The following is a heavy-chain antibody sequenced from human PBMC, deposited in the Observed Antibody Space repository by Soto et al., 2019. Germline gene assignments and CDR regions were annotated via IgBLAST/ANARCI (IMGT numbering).Heavy chain of an antibody. V-gene: IGHV1-18*01. Sequence: QVHLVQSGAEVKKPGASVKVSCKGSGYAFTTYGITWVRQAPGQGLEWMGWISAHNGNTNYAQKLQGRVTVTRDTSTRTAYMELRSLRSDGTAVYYCARGRYGEYWGQGALVTVSS. CDR2: ISAHNGNT. J-gene: IGHJ4*02. D-gene: IGHD3-10*01. CDR3: ARGRYGEY. CDR1: GYAFTTYG.